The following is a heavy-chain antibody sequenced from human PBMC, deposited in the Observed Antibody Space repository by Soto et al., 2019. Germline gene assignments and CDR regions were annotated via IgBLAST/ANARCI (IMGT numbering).Heavy chain of an antibody. CDR2: IYYSGST. D-gene: IGHD3-10*01. CDR3: ARASGSGSYTALQTHEPRPHDY. V-gene: IGHV4-30-4*01. Sequence: SETLSLTCTFSGGSISSGDYYWSWIRQPPGKGLEWIGYIYYSGSTYYNPSLKSRVTISLDTSKNQFSLKLSSVTAADTAVYYGARASGSGSYTALQTHEPRPHDYWGQGTLVTVSS. CDR1: GGSISSGDYY. J-gene: IGHJ4*02.